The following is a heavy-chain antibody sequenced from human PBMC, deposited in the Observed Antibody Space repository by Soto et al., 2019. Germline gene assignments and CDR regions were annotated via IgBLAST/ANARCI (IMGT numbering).Heavy chain of an antibody. V-gene: IGHV3-7*01. CDR3: ATSMRHTLNP. Sequence: EVQVVESGGGLVQPGGSLRLSCAASGFTFSSHWMTWVRQVPGKGLEWVANINQDGSDQYYVDSVKGRFTISRDNAKNSLCLHMNSLSVEDTAVYYCATSMRHTLNPWCQGTLVTVSS. CDR2: INQDGSDQ. J-gene: IGHJ5*02. D-gene: IGHD2-8*01. CDR1: GFTFSSHW.